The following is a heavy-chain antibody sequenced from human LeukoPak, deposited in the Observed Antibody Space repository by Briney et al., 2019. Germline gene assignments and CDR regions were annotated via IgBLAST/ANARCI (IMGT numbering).Heavy chain of an antibody. CDR1: GGSISSSSYY. V-gene: IGHV4-39*01. D-gene: IGHD3-3*01. CDR3: ARRVRENWFDP. CDR2: IYYSGST. J-gene: IGHJ5*02. Sequence: SETLSLTCTVSGGSISSSSYYWGWIRQPPGKGLEWIGSIYYSGSTYYNPSLKSRVTISVDTSKNQFSLKLSSVTAADTAVYYCARRVRENWFDPWGQGTLVTVSS.